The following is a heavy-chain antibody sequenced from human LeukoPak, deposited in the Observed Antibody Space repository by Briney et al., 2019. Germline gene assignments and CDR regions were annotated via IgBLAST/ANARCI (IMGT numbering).Heavy chain of an antibody. J-gene: IGHJ3*02. Sequence: SVKVSCKASGGTFSSYAISWVRQAPGQGLEWMGRIIPILGIANYAQKFQGRVTITADKSTSTAYMELSSLRSEDTAGYYCARRYYDSSGYSDDAFDIWGQGTMVTVSS. CDR1: GGTFSSYA. V-gene: IGHV1-69*04. D-gene: IGHD3-22*01. CDR2: IIPILGIA. CDR3: ARRYYDSSGYSDDAFDI.